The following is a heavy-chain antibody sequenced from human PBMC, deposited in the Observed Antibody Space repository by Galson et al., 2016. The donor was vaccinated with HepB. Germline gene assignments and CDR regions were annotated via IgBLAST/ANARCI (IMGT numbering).Heavy chain of an antibody. D-gene: IGHD3-3*01. Sequence: PALVKPTQTLTLTCTFSGFSLSTSEVGVGWIRQPPGKALEWLALIYWDDDKRYSPSLKSRLTITKDTSKNQVVLTMTNMDPVDTATYYWARSRPLLEWLLQPFDSWGQGTLVTVSS. CDR1: GFSLSTSEVG. CDR2: IYWDDDK. J-gene: IGHJ4*02. CDR3: ARSRPLLEWLLQPFDS. V-gene: IGHV2-5*02.